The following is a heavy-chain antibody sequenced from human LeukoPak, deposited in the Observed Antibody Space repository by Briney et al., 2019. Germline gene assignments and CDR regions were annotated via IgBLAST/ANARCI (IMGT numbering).Heavy chain of an antibody. CDR2: IYYSGST. CDR3: ARGNKLRYFDWPSRGNWFDP. Sequence: SETLSLTCTVSGGPVSSSSYYWGWIRQPPGKGLEWIGSIYYSGSTNYNPSLKSRVTISVDTSKNQFSLKLSSVTAADTAVYYCARGNKLRYFDWPSRGNWFDPWGQGTLVTVSS. V-gene: IGHV4-39*07. CDR1: GGPVSSSSYY. J-gene: IGHJ5*02. D-gene: IGHD3-9*01.